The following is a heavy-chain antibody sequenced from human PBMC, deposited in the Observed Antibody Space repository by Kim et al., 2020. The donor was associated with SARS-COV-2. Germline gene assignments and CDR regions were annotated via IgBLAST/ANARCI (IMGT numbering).Heavy chain of an antibody. J-gene: IGHJ6*02. CDR1: GFTFSSYA. CDR3: AISGGSGSYYWLRSYYGMDV. V-gene: IGHV3-30*04. D-gene: IGHD3-10*01. CDR2: ISYDGSNK. Sequence: GGSLRLSCAASGFTFSSYAMHWVRQAPGKGLEWVAVISYDGSNKYYADSVKGRFTISRDNSKNTLYLQMNSLRAEDTAVYYCAISGGSGSYYWLRSYYGMDVWGQGTTVTVSS.